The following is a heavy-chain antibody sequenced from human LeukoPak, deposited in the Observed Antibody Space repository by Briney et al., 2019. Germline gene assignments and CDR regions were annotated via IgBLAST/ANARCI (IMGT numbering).Heavy chain of an antibody. Sequence: SETLSLTCAVPGYSISSGYYWGWIRQPPGKGLEWIGSIYHSGSTYYNPSLKSRVTISVDTSKNQFSLKLSSVTAADTAVYYCARAKYYYDSSGSVNYFDYWGQGTLVTVSS. CDR1: GYSISSGYY. J-gene: IGHJ4*02. D-gene: IGHD3-22*01. CDR3: ARAKYYYDSSGSVNYFDY. CDR2: IYHSGST. V-gene: IGHV4-38-2*01.